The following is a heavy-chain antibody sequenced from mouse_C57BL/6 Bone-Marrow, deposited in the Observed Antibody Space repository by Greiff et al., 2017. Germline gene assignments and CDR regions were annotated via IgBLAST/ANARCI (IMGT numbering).Heavy chain of an antibody. J-gene: IGHJ3*01. V-gene: IGHV1-47*01. CDR2: FHPYNDDT. D-gene: IGHD2-4*01. CDR1: GYTFTTYP. CDR3: ERGGYDYDGFAY. Sequence: QVQLQQSGAELVKPGASVKMSCTASGYTFTTYPIEWMKQNPGKSLEWIGNFHPYNDDTKYNAKFKGKATLTVAKSSSTVYLELSRLTSDDSAVYYCERGGYDYDGFAYWGQGTLVTVSA.